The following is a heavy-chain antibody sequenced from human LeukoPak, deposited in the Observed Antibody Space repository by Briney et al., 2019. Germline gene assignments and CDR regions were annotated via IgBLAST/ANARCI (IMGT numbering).Heavy chain of an antibody. J-gene: IGHJ4*02. Sequence: SQTLSLTCTVSGGSISSGSYYWSWIRQPAGKGLGWIGRIYTSGSTNYNPSLKSRVTISVDTSKNQFSLKLSSVTAADTAVYYCARATTGFDWPLKKRPFDYWGQGTLVTVSS. CDR1: GGSISSGSYY. V-gene: IGHV4-61*02. D-gene: IGHD3-9*01. CDR2: IYTSGST. CDR3: ARATTGFDWPLKKRPFDY.